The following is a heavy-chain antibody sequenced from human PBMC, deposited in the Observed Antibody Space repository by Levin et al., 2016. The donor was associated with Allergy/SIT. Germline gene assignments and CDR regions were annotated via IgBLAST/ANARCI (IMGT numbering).Heavy chain of an antibody. Sequence: GGSLRLSCAASGFTFSSYSMNWVRQAPGKGLEWVSYISSSSSTIYYADSVKGRFTISRDNAKNSLYLQMNSLRDEDTAVYYCARDGPKDIVVVPAATPTAFDIWGQGTMVTVSS. CDR2: ISSSSSTI. V-gene: IGHV3-48*02. J-gene: IGHJ3*02. CDR1: GFTFSSYS. D-gene: IGHD2-2*01. CDR3: ARDGPKDIVVVPAATPTAFDI.